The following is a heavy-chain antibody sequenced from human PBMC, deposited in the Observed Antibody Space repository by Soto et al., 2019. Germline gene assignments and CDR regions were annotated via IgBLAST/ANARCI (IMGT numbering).Heavy chain of an antibody. CDR2: IYYSGST. CDR1: GGSISSSSYY. D-gene: IGHD5-12*01. CDR3: ASLEMATIRFDY. Sequence: KPSETLSLTCTVSGGSISSSSYYWGWIRQPPGKGLEWIGSIYYSGSTYYNPSLKSRVTISVDTSKNQFSLKLSSVTAADTAVYYCASLEMATIRFDYWGQGTLVTAPQ. J-gene: IGHJ4*02. V-gene: IGHV4-39*01.